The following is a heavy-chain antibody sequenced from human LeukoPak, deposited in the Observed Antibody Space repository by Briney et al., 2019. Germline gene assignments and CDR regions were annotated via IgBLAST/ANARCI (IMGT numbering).Heavy chain of an antibody. CDR2: INHSGTT. J-gene: IGHJ4*02. CDR1: GYSISIGYY. Sequence: PSETLSLTCTVSGYSISIGYYWGWIRQPPGKGLEWIGQINHSGTTNYNPSLKSRVTISVGTSKNQFSLKLSSVTAADTAVYYCRSYYSSSPIDCWGQGTLVTVSS. D-gene: IGHD6-6*01. V-gene: IGHV4-38-2*02. CDR3: RSYYSSSPIDC.